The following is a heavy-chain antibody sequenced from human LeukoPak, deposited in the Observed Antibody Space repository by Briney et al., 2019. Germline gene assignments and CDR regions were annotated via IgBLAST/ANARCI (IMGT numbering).Heavy chain of an antibody. CDR1: GSTFSRYT. CDR2: ISTSSIYK. D-gene: IGHD3-10*01. CDR3: ARAPVIFGSGTQDAFDI. J-gene: IGHJ3*02. V-gene: IGHV3-21*01. Sequence: GESLRLSCGASGSTFSRYTMNWVRQAPGKGLEWVASISTSSIYKYYGDPVKGRFTISRDNSRNSAYLQMDSLSPEDTAVYYCARAPVIFGSGTQDAFDIWGQGTMVTVSS.